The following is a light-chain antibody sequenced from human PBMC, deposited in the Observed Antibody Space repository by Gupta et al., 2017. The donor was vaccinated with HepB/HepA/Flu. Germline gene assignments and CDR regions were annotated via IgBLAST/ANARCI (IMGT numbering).Light chain of an antibody. CDR1: QDISNY. CDR3: KQYDKLHPRS. Sequence: DIQMTQSPSSLSASVGDRVTITCQASQDISNYLNWYQQKPGKAPKLLIYDASNLETGVPSRFRGSGSGTDCTVTISSLQTEDIATYYCKQYDKLHPRSFGGGTXVEIK. CDR2: DAS. J-gene: IGKJ4*01. V-gene: IGKV1-33*01.